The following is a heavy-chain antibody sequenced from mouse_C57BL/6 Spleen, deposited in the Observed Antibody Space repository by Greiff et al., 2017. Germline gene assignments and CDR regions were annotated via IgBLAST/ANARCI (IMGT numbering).Heavy chain of an antibody. CDR3: ARGALHYAMDY. J-gene: IGHJ4*01. D-gene: IGHD3-1*01. CDR2: IDPSDSYT. Sequence: VQLQQPGAELVRPGTSVKLSCKASGYTFTSYWMHWVKQRPGQGLEWIGVIDPSDSYTNSNQKLKGKATLTVDTSSSTAYMQLSSLTSEDSAVYYCARGALHYAMDYWGQGTSVTVSS. V-gene: IGHV1-59*01. CDR1: GYTFTSYW.